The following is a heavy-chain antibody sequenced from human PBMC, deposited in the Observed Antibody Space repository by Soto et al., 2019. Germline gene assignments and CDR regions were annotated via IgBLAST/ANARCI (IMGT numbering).Heavy chain of an antibody. J-gene: IGHJ4*02. CDR1: GGSISSGDYY. CDR3: ARVPQGGCCYPLFDY. D-gene: IGHD3-16*02. V-gene: IGHV4-30-4*01. Sequence: QVQLQESGPGLVKPSQTLSLTCSVSGGSISSGDYYWSWIRQPPGKGLEWIGYIDYSGSTYYNPSLHIRFTIPIDTHNKQSSLTVSSVTAADTAVYYFARVPQGGCCYPLFDYWGQGTLVTVSS. CDR2: IDYSGST.